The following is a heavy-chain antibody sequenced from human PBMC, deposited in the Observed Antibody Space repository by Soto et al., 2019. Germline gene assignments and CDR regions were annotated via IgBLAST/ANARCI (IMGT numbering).Heavy chain of an antibody. Sequence: QVQLVQSGAEVMQPGASVKVSCKASGYTFSVYDINWVRQATGQGLEWMGWMNPKSGNTGYAQKFQGRVTMTRNTPISTAYMELSSLRSEDTAVYYCARALPSDYGREIYYYYGMDVWAQDTTVTATS. D-gene: IGHD3-10*01. CDR1: GYTFSVYD. J-gene: IGHJ6*02. CDR2: MNPKSGNT. CDR3: ARALPSDYGREIYYYYGMDV. V-gene: IGHV1-8*02.